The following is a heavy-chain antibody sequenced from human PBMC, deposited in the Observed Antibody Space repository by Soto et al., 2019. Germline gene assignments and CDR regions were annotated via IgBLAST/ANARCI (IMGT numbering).Heavy chain of an antibody. D-gene: IGHD5-18*01. CDR2: IGSSSSYI. Sequence: GGSLRLSCAASGFTFSSYSMNWVRQAPGKGLEWVSSIGSSSSYIYYADSVKGRFTISRDNAKNSLYLQMNSLRAEDTAVYYCARDFTGNGYSYRYYYGMDVWGQGTRVTVSS. V-gene: IGHV3-21*01. CDR1: GFTFSSYS. CDR3: ARDFTGNGYSYRYYYGMDV. J-gene: IGHJ6*02.